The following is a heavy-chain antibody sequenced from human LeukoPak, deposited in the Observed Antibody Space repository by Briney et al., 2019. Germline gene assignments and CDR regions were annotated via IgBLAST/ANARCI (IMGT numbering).Heavy chain of an antibody. J-gene: IGHJ4*02. CDR3: ARWHSSGYIDY. Sequence: SETLSLTCAVYGGSFSGYYWSWIRQPPGKGLEWIGEINHSGSTNYNPSLKSRVTISVDTSKNQFSLKLSSVTAADTAVYYCARWHSSGYIDYWGQGTLVTVSS. CDR2: INHSGST. V-gene: IGHV4-34*01. CDR1: GGSFSGYY. D-gene: IGHD3-22*01.